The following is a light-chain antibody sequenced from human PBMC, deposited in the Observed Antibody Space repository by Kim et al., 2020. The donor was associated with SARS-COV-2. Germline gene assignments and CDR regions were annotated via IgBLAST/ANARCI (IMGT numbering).Light chain of an antibody. CDR1: QSVSNN. Sequence: EIVMTQSPATLSVSPGVRATLSCRASQSVSNNLAWYQHKPGQPPRLLIYGASTRATGVPARFSGSGSGTDFTLTVSSLQSEDFAVYYCHQYNDWPPGDTFGQGTKLEIK. J-gene: IGKJ2*01. CDR2: GAS. CDR3: HQYNDWPPGDT. V-gene: IGKV3-15*01.